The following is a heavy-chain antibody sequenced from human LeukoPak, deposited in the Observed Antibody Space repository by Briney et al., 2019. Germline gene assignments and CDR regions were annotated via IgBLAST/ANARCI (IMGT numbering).Heavy chain of an antibody. J-gene: IGHJ3*02. CDR2: IYYRGST. D-gene: IGHD2/OR15-2a*01. CDR1: GGSISSYY. Sequence: SETLSLTCSVAGGSISSYYWSWIRQPPGKGLEWIGYIYYRGSTKYNPSLKSRVTISVDTSNNQFSLKLSSVTAADTAVYYCARVLSRMGVDDGFDIWGQGTMVTVSS. CDR3: ARVLSRMGVDDGFDI. V-gene: IGHV4-59*01.